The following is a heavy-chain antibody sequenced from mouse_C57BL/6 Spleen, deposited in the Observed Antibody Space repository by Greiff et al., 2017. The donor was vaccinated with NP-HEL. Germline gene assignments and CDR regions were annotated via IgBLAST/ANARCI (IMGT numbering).Heavy chain of an antibody. CDR3: TTKFGGSWFAY. V-gene: IGHV14-4*01. Sequence: VQLQQSGAELVRPGASVKLSCTASGFNIKDDYMHWVKQRPEQGLEWIGWIDPENGDTEYASKFQGKATITADTSSNTAYLQLSSLTSEDTAVYYCTTKFGGSWFAYWGQGTLVTVSA. CDR1: GFNIKDDY. J-gene: IGHJ3*01. CDR2: IDPENGDT.